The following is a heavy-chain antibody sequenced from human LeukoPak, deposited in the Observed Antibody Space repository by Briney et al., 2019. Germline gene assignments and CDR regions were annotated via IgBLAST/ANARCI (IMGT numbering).Heavy chain of an antibody. V-gene: IGHV5-51*01. CDR2: IYPGDSDT. Sequence: EYLKISCKGSGYNFGNSWIAWVSQMPGKGMEWMGIIYPGDSDTKYGPSFQGQVNISADKSIGTAYLQWSSLKASDSAIYYCARNEYMDVWGEGTTVTVSS. D-gene: IGHD1-1*01. CDR3: ARNEYMDV. J-gene: IGHJ6*03. CDR1: GYNFGNSW.